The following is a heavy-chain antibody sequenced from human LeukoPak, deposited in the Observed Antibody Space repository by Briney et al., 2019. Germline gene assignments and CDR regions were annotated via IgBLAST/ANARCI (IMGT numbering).Heavy chain of an antibody. Sequence: SETLSLTCTVSGGSISSYYWSWIRQPPGKGLKWIGYIYYSGSTNYNPSLKSRVTISVDTSKNQFSLKLSSVTAADTAVYYCARVIGPPGAFDIWGQGTMVTASS. CDR3: ARVIGPPGAFDI. J-gene: IGHJ3*02. CDR1: GGSISSYY. V-gene: IGHV4-59*01. CDR2: IYYSGST.